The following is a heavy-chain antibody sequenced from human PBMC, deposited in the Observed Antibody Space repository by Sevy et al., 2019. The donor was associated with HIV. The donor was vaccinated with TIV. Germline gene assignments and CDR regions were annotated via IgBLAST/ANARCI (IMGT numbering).Heavy chain of an antibody. CDR1: GFTFSSHA. D-gene: IGHD1-26*01. CDR3: ARDLISGSYSQSLDY. V-gene: IGHV3-30*04. CDR2: ISSDGNSQ. J-gene: IGHJ4*02. Sequence: GGSLRLSCAASGFTFSSHAMHWVRQAPGKGLDWVAVISSDGNSQYSADSVKGRFTISRDNSKNTLYLQMDSLRVEDTAVYYCARDLISGSYSQSLDYWGQGTLVTVS.